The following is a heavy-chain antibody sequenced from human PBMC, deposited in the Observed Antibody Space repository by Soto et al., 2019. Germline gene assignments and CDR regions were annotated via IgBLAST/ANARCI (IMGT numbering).Heavy chain of an antibody. CDR2: IYYSGST. CDR1: GGSISTSSYY. Sequence: SETLSLTCTVSGGSISTSSYYWGWIRQPPGKGLEWIGSIYYSGSTYYNPSLKSRVTISVDTSKNQFSLKLSSVTAADTAVYYCARSRDGYNLLASDYWGQGTLVTVSS. J-gene: IGHJ4*02. CDR3: ARSRDGYNLLASDY. V-gene: IGHV4-39*07. D-gene: IGHD5-12*01.